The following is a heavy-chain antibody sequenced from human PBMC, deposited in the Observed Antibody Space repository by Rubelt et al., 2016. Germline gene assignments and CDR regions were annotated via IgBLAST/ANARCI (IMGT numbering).Heavy chain of an antibody. V-gene: IGHV3-33*05. CDR2: MSYDGGNQ. Sequence: GKGLEWVAVMSYDGGNQYYGDSVKGRFTISRDNVKNSLYLQMNSLRAEDTAVYYCARAHDFGDYGWNDAFDIWGQGTMVTVSS. J-gene: IGHJ3*02. D-gene: IGHD4-17*01. CDR3: ARAHDFGDYGWNDAFDI.